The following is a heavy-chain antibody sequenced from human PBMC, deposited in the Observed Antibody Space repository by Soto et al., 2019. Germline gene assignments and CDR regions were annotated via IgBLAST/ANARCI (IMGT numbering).Heavy chain of an antibody. Sequence: QVQLQESGPGLVKPSQTLSLTCTVSGGSISSGGYYWSWIRQHPGKGLEWIGYIYYSGSTYYNPSLKSRVIISVDTSKNQFSLKLSSVTAADTAVYYCARAVKGYYYDSSGYFPFDYWGQGTLVTVSS. CDR3: ARAVKGYYYDSSGYFPFDY. CDR2: IYYSGST. CDR1: GGSISSGGYY. D-gene: IGHD3-22*01. J-gene: IGHJ4*02. V-gene: IGHV4-31*03.